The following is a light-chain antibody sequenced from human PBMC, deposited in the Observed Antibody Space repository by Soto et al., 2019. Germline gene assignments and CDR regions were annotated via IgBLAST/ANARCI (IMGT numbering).Light chain of an antibody. Sequence: DIQMTQSPSSLSASVGDRVTITCRASESIGVYLNWYQLKPGTAPNLLIYAASNLQSGVSSKFSGTGSWTDFTLTISILQPEDVVSYFCQQSFNTPPTFGGATKVEIQ. J-gene: IGKJ4*01. CDR1: ESIGVY. CDR3: QQSFNTPPT. CDR2: AAS. V-gene: IGKV1-39*01.